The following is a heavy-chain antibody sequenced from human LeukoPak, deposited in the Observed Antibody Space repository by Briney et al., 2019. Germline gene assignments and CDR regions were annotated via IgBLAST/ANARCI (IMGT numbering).Heavy chain of an antibody. Sequence: GGSLRLSCAASGFIFSTYAMHWVRQAPGKGLEYVSAISSNGGSTYYANSVKGRFTISRDNSKNTLYLQMGSLRAEDMAVYYCARGGGDCSSTSCYLEYWGQGTLVTVSS. V-gene: IGHV3-64*01. J-gene: IGHJ4*02. CDR1: GFIFSTYA. D-gene: IGHD2-2*01. CDR2: ISSNGGST. CDR3: ARGGGDCSSTSCYLEY.